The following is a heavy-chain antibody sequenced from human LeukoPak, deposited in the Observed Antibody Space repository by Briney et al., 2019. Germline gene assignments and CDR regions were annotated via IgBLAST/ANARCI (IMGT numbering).Heavy chain of an antibody. V-gene: IGHV3-23*01. CDR3: AKGGVYGVYYFDY. J-gene: IGHJ4*02. CDR1: GFPFSTYA. D-gene: IGHD4-17*01. CDR2: ISGSGGDT. Sequence: PGGSLRLSCAASGFPFSTYAMSWVRQAPGKGLEWVSVISGSGGDTYYADSVKGRFTISGDNSKNTVYLQMNSLRAEDTALYYCAKGGVYGVYYFDYWGQGTLVTVSS.